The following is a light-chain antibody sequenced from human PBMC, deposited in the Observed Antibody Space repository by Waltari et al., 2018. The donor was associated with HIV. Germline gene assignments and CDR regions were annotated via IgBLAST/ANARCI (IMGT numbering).Light chain of an antibody. J-gene: IGKJ5*01. CDR3: QQYHSYPLT. CDR1: QRINNF. Sequence: DIQMTQPPSSLSAYVGDRAITTCRASQRINNFVAWFQQQPGKAPKSLIYAAFTLHSGVPSKFSGSGSGTDYTLTINNLQPEDSAMYYCQQYHSYPLTFGQGTRLEIK. CDR2: AAF. V-gene: IGKV1-16*02.